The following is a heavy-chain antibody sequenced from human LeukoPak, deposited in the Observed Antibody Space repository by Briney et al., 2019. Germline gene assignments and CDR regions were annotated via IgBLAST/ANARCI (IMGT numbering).Heavy chain of an antibody. Sequence: GGSLRLSCSASGFTFIHYGMHGVRQAPGKGLDWVAVIWCDGSNECYADSVKGRLTISRDNFKNTVSLQMNSLRVEDTAVYYCAKDAQRGFDYSNSLEHWGRGSLVTVSS. CDR2: IWCDGSNE. CDR3: AKDAQRGFDYSNSLEH. D-gene: IGHD4-11*01. CDR1: GFTFIHYG. J-gene: IGHJ4*02. V-gene: IGHV3-33*06.